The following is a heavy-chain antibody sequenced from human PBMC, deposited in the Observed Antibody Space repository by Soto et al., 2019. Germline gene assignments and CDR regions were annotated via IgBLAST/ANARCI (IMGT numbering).Heavy chain of an antibody. CDR1: GGSFSGYY. V-gene: IGHV4-34*01. CDR2: VKHSGNI. CDR3: ALGSHFDFSSGYADSFDV. Sequence: QVQLQQWGAGLLEPSETLSLTCAVYGGSFSGYYWGWFRQPPGKGLEWIGEVKHSGNINYNPSLKTRLTVSVDTSKNPFSLKLSSMTAADTAMYYCALGSHFDFSSGYADSFDVWGQGTMVTVSS. J-gene: IGHJ3*01. D-gene: IGHD3-3*01.